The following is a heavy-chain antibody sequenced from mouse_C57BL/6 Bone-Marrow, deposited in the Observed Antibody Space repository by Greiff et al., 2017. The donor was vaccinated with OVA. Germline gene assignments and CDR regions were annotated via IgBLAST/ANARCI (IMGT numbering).Heavy chain of an antibody. D-gene: IGHD1-1*02. J-gene: IGHJ4*01. Sequence: EVQLQQSGAELVRPGASVKLSCTASGFNIKDDYMHWVKQRPEQGLEWIGWIDPENGDTEYASKFQGKATITADTSSNTAYLQLSSLTSEDTAVYYCTRLSLYYYAMDYWGQGTSVTVSS. V-gene: IGHV14-4*01. CDR3: TRLSLYYYAMDY. CDR1: GFNIKDDY. CDR2: IDPENGDT.